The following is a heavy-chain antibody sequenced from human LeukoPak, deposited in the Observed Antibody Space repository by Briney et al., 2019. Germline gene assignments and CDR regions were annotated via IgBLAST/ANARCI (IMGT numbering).Heavy chain of an antibody. CDR2: IYSDESLI. V-gene: IGHV5-51*01. J-gene: IGHJ6*02. Sequence: PGESLQISCTASGYSFSKYWIGWVRQPPGKGLEWMGFIYSDESLIRYSPSFEGQVTISADNSINTAYLQWNSLKASDTAMYYCGRYGLSGNGYTSYFYYGMDFWGQGTVVTVSS. CDR3: GRYGLSGNGYTSYFYYGMDF. CDR1: GYSFSKYW. D-gene: IGHD5-24*01.